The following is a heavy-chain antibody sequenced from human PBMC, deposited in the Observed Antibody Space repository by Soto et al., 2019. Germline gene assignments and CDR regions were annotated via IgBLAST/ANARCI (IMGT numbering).Heavy chain of an antibody. J-gene: IGHJ4*02. V-gene: IGHV5-51*01. Sequence: EVQLVQSGAEVKKPGESLKISCKGSGYSFTSYWIGWVRQMPGKGLEWMGIIYPGDSDTRYSPSFQGQVTISADKSISPAYLQWSSLKASDTAMYYCARQRGYCSSTSCYEGSSFDYWGQGTLVTVSS. D-gene: IGHD2-2*01. CDR1: GYSFTSYW. CDR3: ARQRGYCSSTSCYEGSSFDY. CDR2: IYPGDSDT.